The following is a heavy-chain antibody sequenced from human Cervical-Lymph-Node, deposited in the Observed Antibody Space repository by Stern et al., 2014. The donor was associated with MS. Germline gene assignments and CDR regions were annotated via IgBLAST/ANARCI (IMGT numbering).Heavy chain of an antibody. J-gene: IGHJ5*02. CDR3: ARELSSSWYNWFDP. CDR2: IHYSGST. Sequence: QVQLVESGPGLVKPSQTLSLTCTVSGGSISSGLYYWSWIRQHPGKGLEWIGYIHYSGSTYYNPSLKSRVTISRDTSKNQFSLKLSSVTAADTAVYYCARELSSSWYNWFDPWGQGTLVTVPS. CDR1: GGSISSGLYY. D-gene: IGHD6-13*01. V-gene: IGHV4-31*03.